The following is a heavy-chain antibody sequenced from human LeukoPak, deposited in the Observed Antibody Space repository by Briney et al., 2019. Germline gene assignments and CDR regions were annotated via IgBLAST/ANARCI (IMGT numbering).Heavy chain of an antibody. CDR3: ATRRNSASSWSVFDY. J-gene: IGHJ4*02. CDR2: IWYDGSNK. V-gene: IGHV3-33*03. D-gene: IGHD6-13*01. CDR1: GFTFSSYG. Sequence: PGRSLRLSCAASGFTFSSYGMHRVRQAPGKGLEWVAVIWYDGSNKYYADSVKGRFTISRDNSKNTLYLQMNSLRAEDTAVYYCATRRNSASSWSVFDYWGQGTLVTVSS.